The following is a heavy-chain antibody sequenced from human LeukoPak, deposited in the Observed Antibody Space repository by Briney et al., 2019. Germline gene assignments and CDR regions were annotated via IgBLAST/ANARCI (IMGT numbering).Heavy chain of an antibody. CDR1: GYSLTELS. CDR3: ATGTIYCSSCSDDY. Sequence: ASVKVSCKVSGYSLTELSMHWVRQAPGKGLEWMGGFDPDDGETPLFAQKFQGRVSLTEDTSTVTAYMELSSLSSEDTAVYYCATGTIYCSSCSDDYWGQGTLVTVSS. D-gene: IGHD2-2*01. CDR2: FDPDDGET. V-gene: IGHV1-24*01. J-gene: IGHJ4*02.